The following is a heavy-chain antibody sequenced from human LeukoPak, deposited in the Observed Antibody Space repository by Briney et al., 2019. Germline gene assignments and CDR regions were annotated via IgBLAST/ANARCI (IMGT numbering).Heavy chain of an antibody. Sequence: SETLSLTCAVYGGSFSGYYWSWIRQPPGKGLEWIGEINHSGSTNYNPSLKSRVTISVDTSKNQFSLKLSSVTAADTAVYYCARKNYFDYWGQGTLVTVSS. J-gene: IGHJ4*02. CDR2: INHSGST. CDR1: GGSFSGYY. CDR3: ARKNYFDY. V-gene: IGHV4-34*01.